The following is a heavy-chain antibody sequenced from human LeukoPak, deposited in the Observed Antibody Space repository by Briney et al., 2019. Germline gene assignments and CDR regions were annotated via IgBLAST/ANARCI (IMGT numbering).Heavy chain of an antibody. CDR1: GGSISRYY. CDR3: AKDQSYSGYDSHGAFDT. Sequence: SETLSLTCTVSGGSISRYYWSWIRQPPGKGLEWIGYIYYNGSTNYNPSLKSRVTISVDTSKNQFSLKLRSVTAADTAVYYCAKDQSYSGYDSHGAFDTWGQGTMVTVSS. CDR2: IYYNGST. D-gene: IGHD5-12*01. J-gene: IGHJ3*02. V-gene: IGHV4-59*01.